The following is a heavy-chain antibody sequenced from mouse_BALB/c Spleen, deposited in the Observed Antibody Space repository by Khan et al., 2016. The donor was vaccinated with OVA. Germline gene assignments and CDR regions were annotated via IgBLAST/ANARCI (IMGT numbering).Heavy chain of an antibody. CDR3: ASEWGAWFPY. CDR2: IYPGSNNT. V-gene: IGHV1-77*01. J-gene: IGHJ3*01. Sequence: QMQLEESGAELARPGASVKLSCKASGYTFTDYNINWVKQRTGQGLEWIGEIYPGSNNTYYNEKFKGKATLTADKSSSPAYMQLSSLTSEDSAVDFGASEWGAWFPYWGQGTLVTVSA. CDR1: GYTFTDYN.